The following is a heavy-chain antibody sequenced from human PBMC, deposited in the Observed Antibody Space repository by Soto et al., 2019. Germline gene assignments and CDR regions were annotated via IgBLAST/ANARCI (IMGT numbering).Heavy chain of an antibody. V-gene: IGHV1-58*01. J-gene: IGHJ3*02. Sequence: RASVKVSCKASGFTFTSSAVQWVRQARGQRLEWIGWIVVGSGNTNYAQKFQERVTITRDMSTSTAYMELSSLRSEDTAVYYCAAEGQIDDAFDIWGQGTMVTVSS. CDR3: AAEGQIDDAFDI. CDR2: IVVGSGNT. CDR1: GFTFTSSA.